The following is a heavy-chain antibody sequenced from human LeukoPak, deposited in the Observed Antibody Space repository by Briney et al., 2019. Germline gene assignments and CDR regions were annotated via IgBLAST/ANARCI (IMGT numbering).Heavy chain of an antibody. Sequence: SETLSLXCAVYGGSFSGYYWSWIRQPPGKGLECIGEIHHSGSTNYNPSLKSRVTISTDTSKKQFSLNLSSVTAADTAVYYCARGRGVTIFGVVITNPDWFDPWGQGTLVTVSS. J-gene: IGHJ5*02. CDR2: IHHSGST. V-gene: IGHV4-34*01. CDR1: GGSFSGYY. D-gene: IGHD3-3*01. CDR3: ARGRGVTIFGVVITNPDWFDP.